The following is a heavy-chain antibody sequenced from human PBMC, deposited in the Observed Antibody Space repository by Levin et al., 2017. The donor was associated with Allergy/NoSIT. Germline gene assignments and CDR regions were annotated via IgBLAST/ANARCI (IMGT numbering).Heavy chain of an antibody. V-gene: IGHV4-31*03. CDR3: AREDIAGGSAFDI. Sequence: TSETLSLTCTVSGGSISSGGYYWSWIRQHPGTGLEWIGYIYYSGSTYYNPSLKSRVTISVDTSKNQFSLKLSSVTAADTAVYYCAREDIAGGSAFDIWGQGTMVTVSS. CDR2: IYYSGST. J-gene: IGHJ3*02. D-gene: IGHD5-12*01. CDR1: GGSISSGGYY.